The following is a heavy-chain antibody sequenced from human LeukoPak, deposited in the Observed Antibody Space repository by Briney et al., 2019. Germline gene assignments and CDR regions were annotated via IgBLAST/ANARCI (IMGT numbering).Heavy chain of an antibody. CDR2: ISGSGGST. V-gene: IGHV3-23*01. CDR3: AKDDYGDYSFYY. CDR1: GFTFSSYA. J-gene: IGHJ4*02. Sequence: QPGGSLRLACAASGFTFSSYAMSWVRQAPGKGLEWVSAISGSGGSTYYADSVKGRFTISRDNSKNTLYLQMNSLRAEDTAVYYCAKDDYGDYSFYYWGQGTLVTVSS. D-gene: IGHD4-17*01.